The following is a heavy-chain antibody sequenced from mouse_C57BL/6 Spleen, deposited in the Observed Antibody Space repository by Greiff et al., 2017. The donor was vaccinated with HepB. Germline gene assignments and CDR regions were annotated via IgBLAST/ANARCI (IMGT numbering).Heavy chain of an antibody. D-gene: IGHD1-1*01. CDR1: GFTFSSYA. V-gene: IGHV5-9-1*02. CDR2: ISSGGDYI. Sequence: EVKLMESGEGLVKPGGSLKLSCAASGFTFSSYAMSWVRQTPEKRLEWVAYISSGGDYIYYADTVKGRFTISRDNARNTLYLQMSSLKSEDTAMYYCTRDETTVVATNWYFDVWGTGTTVTVSS. CDR3: TRDETTVVATNWYFDV. J-gene: IGHJ1*03.